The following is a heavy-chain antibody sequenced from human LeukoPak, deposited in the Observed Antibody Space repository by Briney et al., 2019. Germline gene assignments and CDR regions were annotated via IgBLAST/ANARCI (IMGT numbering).Heavy chain of an antibody. Sequence: SETLSLTCTVSGGSISSSDYYWGWIRQPPGKGLEWIASIYYSGTTHYNPSHQSRVTMSVDTSKNQFSLKLSSVTAADTAVYYCARVNTLGVPSPWGQGILVTVSS. J-gene: IGHJ5*02. CDR2: IYYSGTT. D-gene: IGHD3-16*01. CDR1: GGSISSSDYY. V-gene: IGHV4-39*01. CDR3: ARVNTLGVPSP.